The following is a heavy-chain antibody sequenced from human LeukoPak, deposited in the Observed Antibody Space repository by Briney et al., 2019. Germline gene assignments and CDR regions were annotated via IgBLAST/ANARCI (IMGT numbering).Heavy chain of an antibody. CDR2: IYSSGRYI. V-gene: IGHV3-21*01. Sequence: PGGSLRLSCAASGFTFGSYSMDWVRQAPTKGLEWVSSIYSSGRYIYYADSVKGRFTISRDNAKNSLYLQMNSLRAEDTAVYYCARGGGSRDGLTTSFDYWDQGTVVTVSS. J-gene: IGHJ4*02. CDR3: ARGGGSRDGLTTSFDY. D-gene: IGHD5-24*01. CDR1: GFTFGSYS.